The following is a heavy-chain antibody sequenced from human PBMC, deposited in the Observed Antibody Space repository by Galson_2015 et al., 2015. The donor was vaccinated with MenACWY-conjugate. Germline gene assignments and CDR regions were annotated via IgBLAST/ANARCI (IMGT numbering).Heavy chain of an antibody. V-gene: IGHV3-74*01. CDR3: ARDDLMVCAMGFYCGMDV. Sequence: SLRLSCAASGFTVSSNYMSWVRQAPGKGLEWVSVINSDVSSTSYAYSVKGRFTISRDNAKNMLYLQMNSLRAGDTAVDYCARDDLMVCAMGFYCGMDVSGHGTTVTVSS. D-gene: IGHD2-8*01. J-gene: IGHJ6*02. CDR2: INSDVSST. CDR1: GFTVSSNY.